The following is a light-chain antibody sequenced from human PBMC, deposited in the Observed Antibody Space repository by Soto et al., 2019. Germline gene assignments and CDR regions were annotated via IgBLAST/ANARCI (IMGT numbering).Light chain of an antibody. CDR3: QQYNNWPHS. CDR2: GAS. Sequence: EIVMTQSPATLSLSPGQRATLSCRASQSVSSNLAWYQQILGQAPRLLISGASTRATGIPARFTGSGSGTEFTLTISSLRSEDFAVYYCQQYNNWPHSFGQGTKVDIK. J-gene: IGKJ2*01. CDR1: QSVSSN. V-gene: IGKV3-15*01.